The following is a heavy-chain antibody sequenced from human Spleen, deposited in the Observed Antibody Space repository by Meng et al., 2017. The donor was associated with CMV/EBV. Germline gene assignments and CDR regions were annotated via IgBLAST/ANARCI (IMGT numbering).Heavy chain of an antibody. D-gene: IGHD3-9*01. CDR1: GGSISRGDYY. J-gene: IGHJ4*02. CDR3: ARAPRSYYYDILTGLPTPSYFDY. V-gene: IGHV4-30-4*08. Sequence: SETLSLTCTVSGGSISRGDYYWSWIRQTPGKGLEWIGYIYSSGSTYYNPSLKSRVSISIDTSKNQFSLKLRSVTAEDTAVYYCARAPRSYYYDILTGLPTPSYFDYWGQGTLVTVSS. CDR2: IYSSGST.